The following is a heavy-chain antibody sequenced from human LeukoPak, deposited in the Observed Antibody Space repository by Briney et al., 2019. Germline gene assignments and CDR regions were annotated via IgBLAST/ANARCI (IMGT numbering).Heavy chain of an antibody. V-gene: IGHV1-18*04. J-gene: IGHJ4*02. CDR2: ISAYNGNT. D-gene: IGHD2-2*01. CDR1: GYTFTSYG. CDR3: ARGGSSTSARPYYFDY. Sequence: ASVKVSCKASGYTFTSYGISWVRQAPGQGLEWMGWISAYNGNTNYAQKLQGRVTMTTDTSTSTAYMELSSLRSEDTAVYYCARGGSSTSARPYYFDYWGQGTLVTVSS.